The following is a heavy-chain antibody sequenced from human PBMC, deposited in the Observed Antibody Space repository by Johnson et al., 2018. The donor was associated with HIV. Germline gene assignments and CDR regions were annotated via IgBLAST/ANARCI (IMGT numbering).Heavy chain of an antibody. Sequence: HVQLLEPSGGVFHPVSSLRLSSSAPRFIFSTYAMRLVRHAPGYGLELVAGISYDVTNKYFADSLKGPCTISRDNSKNTLYLQMNSLRAEDTAVYYCARALGRLQFLEWLPGGDAFDIWGQGTMVTVSS. J-gene: IGHJ3*02. D-gene: IGHD3-3*01. V-gene: IGHV3-30*04. CDR1: RFIFSTYA. CDR2: ISYDVTNK. CDR3: ARALGRLQFLEWLPGGDAFDI.